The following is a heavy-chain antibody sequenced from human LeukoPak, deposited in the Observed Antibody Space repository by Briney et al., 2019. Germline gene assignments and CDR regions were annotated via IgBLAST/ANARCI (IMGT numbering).Heavy chain of an antibody. Sequence: SETLSLTCTVSGGSISSRNYYWGWVRQSPGKGLEWIGSIYYSGNTYYNPSLRSRVTVSKDTSKNQISLKLSSVTAADTAVYYCAAWQNRLFDYWGQGTLVTVSS. D-gene: IGHD2/OR15-2a*01. J-gene: IGHJ4*02. CDR2: IYYSGNT. CDR1: GGSISSRNYY. CDR3: AAWQNRLFDY. V-gene: IGHV4-39*07.